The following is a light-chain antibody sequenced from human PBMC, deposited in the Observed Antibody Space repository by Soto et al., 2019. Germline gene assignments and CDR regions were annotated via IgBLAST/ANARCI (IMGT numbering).Light chain of an antibody. CDR2: GNS. CDR3: QSYDSSLSGYV. V-gene: IGLV1-40*01. CDR1: SSNIGAGYD. Sequence: ELTQPPSVSGAPGQRVTISCTGSSSNIGAGYDVHWYQQLPGTAPKLLIYGNSNRPSGVPDRFSGSKSGTSASLAITGLQAEDEADYYCQSYDSSLSGYVFGTGTKVTVL. J-gene: IGLJ1*01.